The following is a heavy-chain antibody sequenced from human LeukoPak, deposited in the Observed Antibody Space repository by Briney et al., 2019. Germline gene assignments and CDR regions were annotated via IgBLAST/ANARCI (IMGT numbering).Heavy chain of an antibody. CDR2: IYPGDSGT. J-gene: IGHJ4*02. CDR3: ARPYSVSSGEGDY. Sequence: GESLKISCKGFGYSFTNYWIGWVRQMPGKGLEWMGIIYPGDSGTKYSPSFQGQVTMSADKSISTAYLQWGSLMASDTAIYYCARPYSVSSGEGDYWGQGTLVTVSS. V-gene: IGHV5-51*01. D-gene: IGHD5/OR15-5a*01. CDR1: GYSFTNYW.